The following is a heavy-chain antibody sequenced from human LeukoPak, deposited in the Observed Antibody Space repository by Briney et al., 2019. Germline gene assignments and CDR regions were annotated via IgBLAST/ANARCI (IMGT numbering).Heavy chain of an antibody. V-gene: IGHV4-30-4*01. J-gene: IGHJ4*02. CDR2: IYYTGST. Sequence: PSETLSLTCTVSGGSISSGDYYWSWIRQPPGKGLEWIGYIYYTGSTYHNPSLKGRVTISLDTSKNQFSLKLSSVTAADTAVYYCARRSYGTDYFDYWGQGTLVTVSS. D-gene: IGHD5-18*01. CDR3: ARRSYGTDYFDY. CDR1: GGSISSGDYY.